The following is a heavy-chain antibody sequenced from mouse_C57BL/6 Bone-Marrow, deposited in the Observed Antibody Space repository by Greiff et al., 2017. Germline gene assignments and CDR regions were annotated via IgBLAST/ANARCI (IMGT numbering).Heavy chain of an antibody. D-gene: IGHD6-2*01. CDR3: VRLSSYYAMDY. Sequence: EVKLVESGGGLVQPKGSLKLSCAASGFSFNTYAMNWVRQAPGKGLEWVARIRSKSNNYATYYADSVKDRFTISRDDSESMLYLQMNNLKTEDTAMYYCVRLSSYYAMDYWGQGTSVTVSS. CDR2: IRSKSNNYAT. J-gene: IGHJ4*01. V-gene: IGHV10-1*01. CDR1: GFSFNTYA.